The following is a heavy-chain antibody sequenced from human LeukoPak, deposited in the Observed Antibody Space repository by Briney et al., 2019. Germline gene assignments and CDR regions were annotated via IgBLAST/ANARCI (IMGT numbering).Heavy chain of an antibody. CDR1: GGSISSSSYY. V-gene: IGHV4-39*01. CDR3: ARRPDYGDYYFDY. Sequence: SETQSLTCTVSGGSISSSSYYWGWIRQTPGKGLEWIGSLYYSGSTYYNPSLKSRVTISVDTSKNQFSLKLSSVTAADTAVYYCARRPDYGDYYFDYWGQGTLVTVSS. J-gene: IGHJ4*02. CDR2: LYYSGST. D-gene: IGHD4-17*01.